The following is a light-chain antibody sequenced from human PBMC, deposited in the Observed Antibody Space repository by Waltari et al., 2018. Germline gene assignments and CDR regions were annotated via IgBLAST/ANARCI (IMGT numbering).Light chain of an antibody. Sequence: QSALTQPASVSGSPGQSITISCTGTSSDVGGYNYVSWYKQHPGKAPKLMIYEVSNRPAGCSNRFSGSKPGNTASRTISGLQAEDEADYDCSSYTSSSTLPYVFGTGTKVTVL. J-gene: IGLJ1*01. CDR1: SSDVGGYNY. V-gene: IGLV2-14*01. CDR2: EVS. CDR3: SSYTSSSTLPYV.